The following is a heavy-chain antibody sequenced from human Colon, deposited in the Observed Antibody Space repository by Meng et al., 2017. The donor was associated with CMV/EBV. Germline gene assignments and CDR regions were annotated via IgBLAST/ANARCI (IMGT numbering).Heavy chain of an antibody. CDR1: DTFPGYY. D-gene: IGHD2-2*01. J-gene: IGHJ5*02. V-gene: IGHV1-2*02. CDR2: ISPKTGGI. CDR3: ARVGCGTTSCSQGLDP. Sequence: DTFPGYYILWVRQAPGQGLEWVGWISPKTGGISYAQKFQGRVIMTRDTSINTVYMQLSGLRSDDTAVYYCARVGCGTTSCSQGLDPWGQGTLVTVSS.